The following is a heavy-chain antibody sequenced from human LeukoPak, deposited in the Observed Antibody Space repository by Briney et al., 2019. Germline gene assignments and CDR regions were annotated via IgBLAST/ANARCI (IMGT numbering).Heavy chain of an antibody. V-gene: IGHV3-74*01. CDR3: ARSGGGYFDY. CDR1: GFSFSNFW. Sequence: GGSLRLSCAASGFSFSNFWMHWVRQPPGKGLVLVSRINIDGTDANYADSVKGRFIISRDNFKNTLFLEMYSLRVEDTGVYYCARSGGGYFDYWGQGDMVPVSS. D-gene: IGHD3-16*01. J-gene: IGHJ4*02. CDR2: INIDGTDA.